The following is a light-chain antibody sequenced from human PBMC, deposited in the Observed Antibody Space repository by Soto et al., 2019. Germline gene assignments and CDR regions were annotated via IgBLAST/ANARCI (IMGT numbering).Light chain of an antibody. V-gene: IGKV3-20*01. Sequence: EIVLTQSPGTLSLSPGEGATLSCRASQSVSSNYLAWYQQKPGQAPRLLIFGVSNRASDIPDRFSGSGSGTDFTLTISRLEPEDFAVYYCQQYGSSPPYTFGQGTKLEIK. CDR2: GVS. J-gene: IGKJ2*01. CDR3: QQYGSSPPYT. CDR1: QSVSSNY.